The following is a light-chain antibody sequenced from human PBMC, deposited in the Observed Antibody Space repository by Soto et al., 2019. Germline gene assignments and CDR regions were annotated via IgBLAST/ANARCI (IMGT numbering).Light chain of an antibody. V-gene: IGKV1-9*01. CDR1: QVIGIY. Sequence: DIQLTQSPSFLSASLGDRVTITCRASQVIGIYLAWYQQQPGSAPNLLISAASTLQSGVPSRFSVSGSETAFTLTISSLLPEDLATSYSQQLVSYPQFGGGTKVEIK. CDR2: AAS. J-gene: IGKJ4*02. CDR3: QQLVSYPQ.